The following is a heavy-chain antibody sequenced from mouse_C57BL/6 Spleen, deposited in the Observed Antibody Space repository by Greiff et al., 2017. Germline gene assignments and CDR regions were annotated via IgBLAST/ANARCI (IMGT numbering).Heavy chain of an antibody. D-gene: IGHD2-4*01. CDR2: IDPSDSYT. CDR3: ASRVDYDPFAY. V-gene: IGHV1-69*01. Sequence: QVQLKQPGAELVMPGASVKLSCKASGYTFTSYWMHWVKQRPGQGLEWIGEIDPSDSYTNYNQKFKGKSTLTVDKSSSTAYMRLSSLTSEDSAVYYCASRVDYDPFAYWGQGTLVTVSA. J-gene: IGHJ3*01. CDR1: GYTFTSYW.